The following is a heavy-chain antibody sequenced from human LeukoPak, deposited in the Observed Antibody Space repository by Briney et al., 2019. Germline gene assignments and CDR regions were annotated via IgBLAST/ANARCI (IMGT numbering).Heavy chain of an antibody. CDR1: GGSISSGSYY. CDR2: IYTSGST. V-gene: IGHV4-61*02. D-gene: IGHD4-11*01. CDR3: ARSQTTALFDY. Sequence: SETLSLTCTVSGGSISSGSYYWSWIRQPAGKGLEWIGRIYTSGSTNYNPSLKSRVTISVDTSKNQFSLKLSSVTAADTAVYYCARSQTTALFDYWGQGTLVTVSS. J-gene: IGHJ4*02.